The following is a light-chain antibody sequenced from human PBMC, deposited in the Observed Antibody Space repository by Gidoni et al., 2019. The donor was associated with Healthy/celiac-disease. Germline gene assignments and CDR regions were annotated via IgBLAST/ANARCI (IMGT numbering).Light chain of an antibody. V-gene: IGLV3-25*03. J-gene: IGLJ2*01. CDR3: QSAYSSGTYVV. CDR2: KDS. CDR1: ALPNQY. Sequence: SYELTQPTAVSVAPGQTARVTCSGDALPNQYAYWYQQQPGRAPVLMIYKDSERTSVIPARFSCSTSVTTVTLTISGVQAEDEADYYCQSAYSSGTYVVFGGGTKLTVL.